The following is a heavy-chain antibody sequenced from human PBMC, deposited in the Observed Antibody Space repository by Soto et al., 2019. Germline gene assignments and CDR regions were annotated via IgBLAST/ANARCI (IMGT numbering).Heavy chain of an antibody. V-gene: IGHV1-18*01. CDR3: GCGGTPIDN. Sequence: QVQLLQSGAEVKKPGASVKVSCKASGYTFTNFGISWVRQAPGQGLEWMGWSSAYNGNTNYAQNFQGRVTMTTDTSMRTAYMGLRSLRSYDTAGYYCGCGGTPIDNWGQGTMVTVSS. CDR1: GYTFTNFG. CDR2: SSAYNGNT. D-gene: IGHD3-16*01. J-gene: IGHJ4*01.